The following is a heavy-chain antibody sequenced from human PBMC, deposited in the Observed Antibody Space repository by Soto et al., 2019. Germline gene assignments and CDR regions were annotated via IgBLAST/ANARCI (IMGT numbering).Heavy chain of an antibody. CDR2: IGTAGDT. V-gene: IGHV3-13*04. CDR3: ARFGVGQLYDY. CDR1: GFTFSSYD. Sequence: EVQLVESGGGLVQPGGSLRLSCEASGFTFSSYDMHWVRQATGKGLEWVTAIGTAGDTYYPGSVKGRFTISRENAKNSLYLQMTILRAGDTAVYYCARFGVGQLYDYWGQGTLVTVSS. J-gene: IGHJ4*02. D-gene: IGHD6-13*01.